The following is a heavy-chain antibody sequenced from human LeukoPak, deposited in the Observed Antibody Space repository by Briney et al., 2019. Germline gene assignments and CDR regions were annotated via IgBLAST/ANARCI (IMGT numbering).Heavy chain of an antibody. D-gene: IGHD5-12*01. Sequence: GESLKISCKGSGYSFSSHWIGWGRQMPGKGLEWMGVIFPADSDIKYSPSFQGQVTISVDKSISTAYLQWSSLKASDTAMYYCARVKDITDILATISLFDYWGQGTLVTVSS. CDR2: IFPADSDI. V-gene: IGHV5-51*01. CDR1: GYSFSSHW. CDR3: ARVKDITDILATISLFDY. J-gene: IGHJ4*02.